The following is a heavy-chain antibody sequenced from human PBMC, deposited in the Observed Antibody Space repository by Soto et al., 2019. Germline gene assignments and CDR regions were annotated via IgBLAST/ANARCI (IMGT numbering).Heavy chain of an antibody. J-gene: IGHJ4*02. Sequence: QLQLQESGPGLVKPSETLSLTCTVSGGSISSSTYYWGWIRQPPGKGLEWIGTISYSGITYYNPSLKSRVTLSVDTSNNQFSLKLSSVTAADTAVYYCASLYGDYVSYWGQGTLVTVSS. V-gene: IGHV4-39*01. CDR1: GGSISSSTYY. CDR2: ISYSGIT. D-gene: IGHD4-17*01. CDR3: ASLYGDYVSY.